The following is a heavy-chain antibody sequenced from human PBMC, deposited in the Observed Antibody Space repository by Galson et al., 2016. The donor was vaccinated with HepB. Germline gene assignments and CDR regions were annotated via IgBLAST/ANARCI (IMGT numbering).Heavy chain of an antibody. CDR2: ISSRSSYI. CDR3: ARAASGWFFDWFDP. CDR1: GFTFSSYS. J-gene: IGHJ5*02. D-gene: IGHD6-19*01. Sequence: SLRLSCAASGFTFSSYSMNWVRQAPGKGLEWVSSISSRSSYIYHADSVKGRFTISRDNAKNSLYLQMNSLRAEDTAVYYCARAASGWFFDWFDPWGQGTLVTVSS. V-gene: IGHV3-21*04.